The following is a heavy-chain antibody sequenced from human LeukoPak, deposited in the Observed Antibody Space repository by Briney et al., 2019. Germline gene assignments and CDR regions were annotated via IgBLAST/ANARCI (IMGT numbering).Heavy chain of an antibody. CDR1: GFTFSSYA. CDR3: AKDRVPYYDSSGYYLY. V-gene: IGHV3-23*01. Sequence: GGSLRLSCAASGFTFSSYAMSWVRQAPGKGLEWVSAISGSGGSTYYADSVKGRFTISRDNSKNTLYLQMNSLRAEDTAVYYCAKDRVPYYDSSGYYLYWGQGTLVTVSS. D-gene: IGHD3-22*01. CDR2: ISGSGGST. J-gene: IGHJ4*02.